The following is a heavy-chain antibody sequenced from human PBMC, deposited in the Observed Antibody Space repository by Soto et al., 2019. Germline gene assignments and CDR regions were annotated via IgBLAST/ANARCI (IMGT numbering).Heavy chain of an antibody. CDR3: ARVWRYCSGGTCHHAEYFNH. CDR2: INHSGST. D-gene: IGHD2-15*01. J-gene: IGHJ1*01. Sequence: PSETLSLTCAVYGGSFSGYFWSWVRQPPGKGLEWIGEINHSGSTNYNPSLKSRVTISADTSKNQFSLKLSSVTAADTAVYYCARVWRYCSGGTCHHAEYFNHWGQGNLVTVSS. V-gene: IGHV4-34*01. CDR1: GGSFSGYF.